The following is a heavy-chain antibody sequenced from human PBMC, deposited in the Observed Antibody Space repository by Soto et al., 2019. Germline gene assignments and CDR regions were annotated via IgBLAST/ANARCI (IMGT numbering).Heavy chain of an antibody. CDR2: IYYSGST. CDR1: AGSISRGGYY. D-gene: IGHD5-18*01. Sequence: SETLSLTCTVSAGSISRGGYYWSWIRQHPGKGLEWIGYIYYSGSTYYNPSLKSRVTISVDTSKNQFSLKLSSVTAADTAVYYCARSGYSYGPNPLLYWGQGTLVTVS. V-gene: IGHV4-31*03. J-gene: IGHJ4*02. CDR3: ARSGYSYGPNPLLY.